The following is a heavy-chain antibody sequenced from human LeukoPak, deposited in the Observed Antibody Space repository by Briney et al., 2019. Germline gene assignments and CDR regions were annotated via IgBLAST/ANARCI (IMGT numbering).Heavy chain of an antibody. CDR2: IIPIFGTA. Sequence: SVKVSCKASGGTFSSYAISWVQQAPGQGLEWMGGIIPIFGTANYAQKFQGRVTITTDESTSTAYMELSSLRSEDTAVYYCARRYCSSTSCYADSGYEYFDYWGQGTLVTVSS. CDR1: GGTFSSYA. D-gene: IGHD2-2*01. J-gene: IGHJ4*02. V-gene: IGHV1-69*05. CDR3: ARRYCSSTSCYADSGYEYFDY.